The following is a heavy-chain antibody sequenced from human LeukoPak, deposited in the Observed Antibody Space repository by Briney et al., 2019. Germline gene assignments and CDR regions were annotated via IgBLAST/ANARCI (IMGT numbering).Heavy chain of an antibody. CDR2: ISGSGGST. V-gene: IGHV3-23*01. Sequence: GGSLRLSCAASGFTFSSYAMSWARQAPGKGLEWVSAISGSGGSTYYADSVKGRFTISRDNSKNTLYLQMNSLRAEDTAVYYCAKSRSRYCSSSYYYYGMDVWGQGTTVTVSS. CDR3: AKSRSRYCSSSYYYYGMDV. J-gene: IGHJ6*02. D-gene: IGHD2-2*01. CDR1: GFTFSSYA.